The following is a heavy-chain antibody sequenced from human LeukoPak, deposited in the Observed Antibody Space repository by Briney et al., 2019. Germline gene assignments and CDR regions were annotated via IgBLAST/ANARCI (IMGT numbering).Heavy chain of an antibody. CDR2: MNPNSGNT. V-gene: IGHV1-8*02. D-gene: IGHD2-21*01. CDR3: ARGPYCGGDCYFAY. J-gene: IGHJ4*02. CDR1: GYTFTGYY. Sequence: VSVKVSCKASGYTFTGYYMHWVRQAPGQGLEWMGWMNPNSGNTDYAQKFQGRITMTRNTSISTAYMELSSLRSEDTAVYYCARGPYCGGDCYFAYWGQGTLVTVSS.